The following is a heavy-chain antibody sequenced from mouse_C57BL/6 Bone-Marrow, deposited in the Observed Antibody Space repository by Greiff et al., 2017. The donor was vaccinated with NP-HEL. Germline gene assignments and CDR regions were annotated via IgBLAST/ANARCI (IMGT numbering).Heavy chain of an antibody. CDR3: ARDGSSYCYFDV. CDR1: GYSFTGYF. CDR2: INPYNGDT. V-gene: IGHV1-20*01. J-gene: IGHJ1*03. D-gene: IGHD1-1*01. Sequence: EVKLQESGPELVKPGDSVKISCKASGYSFTGYFMNWVMQSHGKSLEWIGRINPYNGDTFYNQKFKGKATLTVDKSSSTAHMELRSLTSEDSAVYYCARDGSSYCYFDVWGTGTTVTVSS.